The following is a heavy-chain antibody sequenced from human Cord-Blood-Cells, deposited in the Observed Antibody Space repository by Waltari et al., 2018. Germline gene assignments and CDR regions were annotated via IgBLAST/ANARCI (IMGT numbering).Heavy chain of an antibody. D-gene: IGHD6-13*01. V-gene: IGHV1-2*04. J-gene: IGHJ5*02. CDR3: ARSGTANWFDP. Sequence: QVQRVQSGAEVKKPGAPVKVTCKASGYTLTGYFMHMVRQAPGQGLEWMGWINPNSGGTNYAQKFQGWVTMTRDTSISTAYMELSRLRSDDTAVYYCARSGTANWFDPWGQGTLVTVSS. CDR2: INPNSGGT. CDR1: GYTLTGYF.